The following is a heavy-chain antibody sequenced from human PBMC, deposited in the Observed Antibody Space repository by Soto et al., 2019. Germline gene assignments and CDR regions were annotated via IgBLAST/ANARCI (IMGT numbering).Heavy chain of an antibody. V-gene: IGHV1-46*01. CDR3: ARDPGYGATDY. CDR2: INAFDGNR. Sequence: ASVKVSCKASGYIFTSYYIHWVRQAPGQGLEWMGWINAFDGNRMFAQSFQGRVTMTTDTSTSTVYMEVRSLRSDDTAVYYCARDPGYGATDYWGQGTLVTVSS. J-gene: IGHJ4*02. CDR1: GYIFTSYY. D-gene: IGHD1-26*01.